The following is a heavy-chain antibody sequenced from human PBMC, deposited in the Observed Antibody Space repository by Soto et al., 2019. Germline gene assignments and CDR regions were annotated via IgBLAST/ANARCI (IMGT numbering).Heavy chain of an antibody. D-gene: IGHD5-18*01. Sequence: GGSLRLSCAASGFTFSSYGMHWVHQAPGKGLEWVAVISNDGSKKYYADSVKGRFTISRDNSKNTLYLQMNSLRAEDTAVYYCAKDSGTAMVTSYYYYGMDVWGQGTTVTVSS. CDR2: ISNDGSKK. CDR1: GFTFSSYG. CDR3: AKDSGTAMVTSYYYYGMDV. V-gene: IGHV3-30*18. J-gene: IGHJ6*02.